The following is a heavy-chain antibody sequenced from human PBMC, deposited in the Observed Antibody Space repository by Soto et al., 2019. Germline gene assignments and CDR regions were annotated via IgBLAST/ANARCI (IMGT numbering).Heavy chain of an antibody. CDR2: IIPIFGTA. CDR3: ARPVEMATISRSYFFY. CDR1: GGTFSSYA. J-gene: IGHJ4*02. D-gene: IGHD5-12*01. V-gene: IGHV1-69*01. Sequence: QVQLVQSGAEVKKPGSSVKVSCKASGGTFSSYAISWVRQAPGQGLEWMGGIIPIFGTANYAQKFQGRVTITADESTSTAYRELSSLRSEDTAVYYCARPVEMATISRSYFFYWGQGTLVTVSS.